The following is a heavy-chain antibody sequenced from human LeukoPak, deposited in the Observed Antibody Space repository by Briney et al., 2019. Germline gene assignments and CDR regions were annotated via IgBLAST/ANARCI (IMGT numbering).Heavy chain of an antibody. Sequence: SETLSLTCVVSGDSIISGAYSWSWIRQPPGKGLEWIGYIFHTGSTFYNPSLKSRVTISVDNSKNQFSLRLTSVTAADTAVYYCARELWFANAPGSWLDPWGQGTLVTVSS. V-gene: IGHV4-30-2*01. CDR3: ARELWFANAPGSWLDP. J-gene: IGHJ5*02. D-gene: IGHD3-10*01. CDR1: GDSIISGAYS. CDR2: IFHTGST.